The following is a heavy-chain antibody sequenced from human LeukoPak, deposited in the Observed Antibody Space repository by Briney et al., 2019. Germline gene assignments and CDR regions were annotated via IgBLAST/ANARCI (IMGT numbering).Heavy chain of an antibody. CDR3: AISYSSDWYNVFDV. Sequence: PGRSLRLSCAASGFTFSSYGMHWVRQAPGKGPEWVALISYDGSDKYYADSVKGRFTISRDSSKNTLYLQMNSLTAEDTAVYYCAISYSSDWYNVFDVWGQGTMVTASS. CDR2: ISYDGSDK. D-gene: IGHD6-13*01. CDR1: GFTFSSYG. J-gene: IGHJ3*01. V-gene: IGHV3-30*03.